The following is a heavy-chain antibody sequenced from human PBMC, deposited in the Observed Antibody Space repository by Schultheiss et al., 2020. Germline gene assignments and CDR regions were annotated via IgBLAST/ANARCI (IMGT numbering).Heavy chain of an antibody. J-gene: IGHJ3*02. D-gene: IGHD2-15*01. CDR1: GGSISSGSYY. CDR2: IYYSGST. CDR3: ARDRAPGAVAARGLNAFDI. V-gene: IGHV4-61*01. Sequence: SETLSLTCAVSGGSISSGSYYWGWIRQPPGKGLEWIGYIYYSGSTNYNPSLKSRVTISVDTSKNQFSLKLSSVTAADTAVYYCARDRAPGAVAARGLNAFDIWGQGTMVTVSS.